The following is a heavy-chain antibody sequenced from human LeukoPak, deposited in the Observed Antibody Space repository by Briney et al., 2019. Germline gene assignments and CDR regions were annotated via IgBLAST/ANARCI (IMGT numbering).Heavy chain of an antibody. D-gene: IGHD6-19*01. CDR2: IWYDGSNK. CDR1: GFTFSSYG. CDR3: ARAPFRYSSGWYTFGY. Sequence: GGSLRLSCAASGFTFSSYGMHWVRQAPGKGLEWVAVIWYDGSNKYYADSVKGRFTISKDTSKNTLYLQMNSLRAEDTAVYYCARAPFRYSSGWYTFGYWGRGSLVTVSS. J-gene: IGHJ4*02. V-gene: IGHV3-33*01.